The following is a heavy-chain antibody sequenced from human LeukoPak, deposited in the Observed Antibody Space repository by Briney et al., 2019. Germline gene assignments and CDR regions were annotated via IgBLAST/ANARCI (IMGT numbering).Heavy chain of an antibody. Sequence: KTSETLSLTCTVSGGSISSSSYYWGWIRQPPGKGLEWIGSIYYSGSTYYNPSLKSRVTISVDTSKNQFSLKLSSVTAADTAVYYCARSVKNSSSWEKIEYFQHWGQGTLVTVSS. V-gene: IGHV4-39*07. CDR2: IYYSGST. CDR3: ARSVKNSSSWEKIEYFQH. CDR1: GGSISSSSYY. D-gene: IGHD6-13*01. J-gene: IGHJ1*01.